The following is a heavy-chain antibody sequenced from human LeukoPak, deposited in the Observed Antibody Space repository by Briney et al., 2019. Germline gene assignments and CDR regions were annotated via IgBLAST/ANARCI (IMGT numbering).Heavy chain of an antibody. CDR1: GFTFGDHA. D-gene: IGHD1-1*01. Sequence: PGRSRRLSCTGSGFTFGDHAMSWVRQAPGKGLEWVGFIRSKAYRGTTEYAASVKGRFTISRDDSASIAYLQMNSLKTEDTAVYYCARGPIQLWIHNAMDVWGQGTTVTVSS. J-gene: IGHJ6*02. CDR3: ARGPIQLWIHNAMDV. V-gene: IGHV3-49*04. CDR2: IRSKAYRGTT.